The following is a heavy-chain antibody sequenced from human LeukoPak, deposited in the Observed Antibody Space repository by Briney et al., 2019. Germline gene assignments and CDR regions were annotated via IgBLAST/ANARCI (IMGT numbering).Heavy chain of an antibody. Sequence: GGSLRLSCAASGFKFSDHYIDWVRQAPGKGLEWVGRSRNKASSYTTEYAASVEGRFTISRDVSESSLYLQMNSLRAEDTAVYYCERGYGDRWGQGTLVTVSS. V-gene: IGHV3-72*01. J-gene: IGHJ5*02. D-gene: IGHD4-17*01. CDR2: SRNKASSYTT. CDR3: ERGYGDR. CDR1: GFKFSDHY.